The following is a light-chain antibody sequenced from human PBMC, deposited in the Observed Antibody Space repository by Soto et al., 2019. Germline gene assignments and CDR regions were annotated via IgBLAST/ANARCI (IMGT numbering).Light chain of an antibody. J-gene: IGKJ1*01. V-gene: IGKV3-20*01. CDR2: GAS. Sequence: EIVLTQSPGTLSLSPGERATLSCRASQSISSSYLAWYQQKPGQAPRLLIYGASSRATGIPDRFSGSGSGTDFTLTISRLEPEDFAVYYCQQYRTSPVPFGQGTKVDIK. CDR3: QQYRTSPVP. CDR1: QSISSSY.